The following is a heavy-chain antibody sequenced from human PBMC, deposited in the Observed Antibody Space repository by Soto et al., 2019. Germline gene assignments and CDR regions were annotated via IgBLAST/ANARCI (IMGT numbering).Heavy chain of an antibody. CDR2: IVHIFGA. CDR1: GGTFSNYG. J-gene: IGHJ6*02. Sequence: QVQLVQSGAEVKKPGSSVKVSCKSSGGTFSNYGFSWVRQAPGQGLECMGVIVHIFGAEHPQKFQGRVTITADESTNTVFMELRGLRSEDTAVYYCARGGSDYEGSGYYQGHVWGQGTTVTVSS. V-gene: IGHV1-69*12. CDR3: ARGGSDYEGSGYYQGHV. D-gene: IGHD3-22*01.